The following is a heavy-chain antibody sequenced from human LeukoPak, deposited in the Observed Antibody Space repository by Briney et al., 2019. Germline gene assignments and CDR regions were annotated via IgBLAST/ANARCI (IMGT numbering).Heavy chain of an antibody. CDR2: ISGTGGTT. CDR1: GFTFSSYA. V-gene: IGHV3-23*01. CDR3: AKDAYGGYGS. Sequence: GGSLRLSCAASGFTFSSYAMSWVRRAPGKGLEWVPTISGTGGTTYYADSVKGRFTISRDNSKSTLYLQMNSLSAEDTAEYYCAKDAYGGYGSWGQGTLVTVSS. J-gene: IGHJ4*02. D-gene: IGHD4-17*01.